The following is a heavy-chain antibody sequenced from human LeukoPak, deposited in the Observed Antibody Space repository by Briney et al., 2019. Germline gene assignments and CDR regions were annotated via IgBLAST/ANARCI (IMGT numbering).Heavy chain of an antibody. CDR2: INTDGSST. V-gene: IGHV3-74*01. Sequence: GGSLRLSCAASKFTFSNYWMHWVRQAPGKGLVWVSRINTDGSSTNYADSVKGRFTISRDNAKNSLYPQMNSLRAEDTAVYYCARDLPLVGATSAPFDYWGQGTLVTVSS. D-gene: IGHD1-26*01. CDR1: KFTFSNYW. CDR3: ARDLPLVGATSAPFDY. J-gene: IGHJ4*02.